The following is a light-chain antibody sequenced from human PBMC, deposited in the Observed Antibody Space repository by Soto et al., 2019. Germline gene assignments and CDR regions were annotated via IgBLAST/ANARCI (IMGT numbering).Light chain of an antibody. J-gene: IGKJ2*01. CDR3: QQYDSSPVT. CDR1: QCVSSSY. Sequence: ENVLTQSPGTLSLSPGERATLSCRARQCVSSSYLTWYQQKPGQAPRLLIYGASSRATDIPDRFSGSGSGTDFTLTISRLEHEDCAVYYCQQYDSSPVTFGQGTKLEIK. V-gene: IGKV3-20*01. CDR2: GAS.